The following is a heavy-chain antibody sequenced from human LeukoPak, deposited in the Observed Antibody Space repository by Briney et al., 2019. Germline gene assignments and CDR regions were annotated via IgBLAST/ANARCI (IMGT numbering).Heavy chain of an antibody. V-gene: IGHV4-61*02. CDR1: GASTRDDNFY. CDR2: TFNGGSP. D-gene: IGHD2-2*01. J-gene: IGHJ6*03. Sequence: PSETLSLTCKVSGASTRDDNFYWNWIRQPAGESLGWIGRTFNGGSPNYNPSLMSRATISMDTSTNQFSLKLNSVTAAATAIYYCARGVVSPRFFDYMDVWGKGTPVTVSS. CDR3: ARGVVSPRFFDYMDV.